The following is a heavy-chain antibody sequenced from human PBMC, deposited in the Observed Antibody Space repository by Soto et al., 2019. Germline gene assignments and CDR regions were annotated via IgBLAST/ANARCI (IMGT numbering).Heavy chain of an antibody. J-gene: IGHJ4*01. CDR3: AKEMTSGYYLFDY. CDR1: GFTFSSYA. V-gene: IGHV3-23*01. CDR2: ISGTGGST. D-gene: IGHD3-22*01. Sequence: EVQLLQSGGGLVQPGGSLRLSCAASGFTFSSYAMSWVRQAPGKGLEWVSTISGTGGSTYYPDSVKGRFTISRDNSKNTVYLQRNSLRAEDAAVYYCAKEMTSGYYLFDYWGHGPLVNVS.